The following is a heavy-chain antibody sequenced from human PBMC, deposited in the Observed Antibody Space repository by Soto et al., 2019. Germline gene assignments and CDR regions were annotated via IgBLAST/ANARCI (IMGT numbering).Heavy chain of an antibody. Sequence: PGGSLRLSCAASGFTFSNYAMNWVRQAPGKGLEWVSSISSSGDDTYYPDSVKGRFTISRDNSRNTLYLQMNSLRAEDTAIYFCAKNGYEYSTSYPWFDPWGQGTLVTSPQ. D-gene: IGHD5-12*01. CDR1: GFTFSNYA. J-gene: IGHJ5*02. V-gene: IGHV3-23*01. CDR2: ISSSGDDT. CDR3: AKNGYEYSTSYPWFDP.